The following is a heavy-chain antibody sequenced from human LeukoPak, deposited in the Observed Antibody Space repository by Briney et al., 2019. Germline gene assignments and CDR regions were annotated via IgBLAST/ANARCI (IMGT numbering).Heavy chain of an antibody. CDR3: ARRARSDWFYDS. CDR1: RFTVSNND. J-gene: IGHJ4*02. CDR2: LYSGGRT. Sequence: GGSLRLSCAASRFTVSNNDMNWDRQAPGKGLEWVSRLYSGGRTDYADSVKGRFTISRHTSKNILYLQMHSLRHEDTALYYCARRARSDWFYDSWGQGTLVTVSS. V-gene: IGHV3-53*04. D-gene: IGHD3-9*01.